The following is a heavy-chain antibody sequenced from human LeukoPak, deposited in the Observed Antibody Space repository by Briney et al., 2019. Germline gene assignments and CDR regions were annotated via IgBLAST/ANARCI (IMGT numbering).Heavy chain of an antibody. Sequence: SETLSLTCTVSGYSISSGYYWGWIRPPPGKGLEWIGYIYYSGSTNYNPSLKSRVTISVDTSKNQFSLKLSSVTAADTAVYYCARDSRHYYGSGSYRAIFDYWGQGTLVTVSS. D-gene: IGHD3-10*01. CDR1: GYSISSGYY. V-gene: IGHV4-61*01. J-gene: IGHJ4*02. CDR3: ARDSRHYYGSGSYRAIFDY. CDR2: IYYSGST.